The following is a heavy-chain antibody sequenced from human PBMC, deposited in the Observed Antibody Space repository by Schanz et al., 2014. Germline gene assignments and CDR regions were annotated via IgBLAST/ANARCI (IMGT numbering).Heavy chain of an antibody. V-gene: IGHV1-69*08. J-gene: IGHJ6*02. D-gene: IGHD3-9*01. CDR3: AKVDRTRYSDMDV. Sequence: QVQLVQSGAEVKKPGSSVKVSCKASGGTFSSSTLTWVRQAPGQGLEWMGRIIPILDKTNYAQKFQGRVPMTADKSTSTVYMEVSGLRSEDTAVYYCAKVDRTRYSDMDVWGQGTTITFS. CDR2: IIPILDKT. CDR1: GGTFSSST.